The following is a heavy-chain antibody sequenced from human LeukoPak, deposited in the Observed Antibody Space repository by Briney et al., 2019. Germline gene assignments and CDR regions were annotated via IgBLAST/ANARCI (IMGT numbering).Heavy chain of an antibody. CDR2: FYHSGST. J-gene: IGHJ5*02. CDR1: GYSISSGYY. V-gene: IGHV4-38-2*01. D-gene: IGHD6-13*01. CDR3: ARVAYQHLRIAAAPFDP. Sequence: PSETLSLTCAVSGYSISSGYYWGGIRQPPGQGLGWVGMFYHSGSTYYKQSLKSRVTISVDTSKNQFSLKLSAITAADTAVYYCARVAYQHLRIAAAPFDPWGQGTLVSVS.